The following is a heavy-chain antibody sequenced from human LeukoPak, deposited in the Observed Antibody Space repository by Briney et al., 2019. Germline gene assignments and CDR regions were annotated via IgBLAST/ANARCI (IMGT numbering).Heavy chain of an antibody. D-gene: IGHD6-13*01. J-gene: IGHJ4*02. CDR2: IWYDGSNK. Sequence: PGRSLRLSCAASGFTFSSYGMHWVRQAPGKGLEWVAVIWYDGSNKYYADSVKGRFTISRDNSKNTLYLQINSLRAEDTAVYYCARASIAAAGFDYWGQGTLVTVSS. V-gene: IGHV3-33*01. CDR3: ARASIAAAGFDY. CDR1: GFTFSSYG.